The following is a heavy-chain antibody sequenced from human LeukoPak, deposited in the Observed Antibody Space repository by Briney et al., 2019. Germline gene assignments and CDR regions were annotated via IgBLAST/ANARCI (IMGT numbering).Heavy chain of an antibody. J-gene: IGHJ4*02. Sequence: PGGSLRLSCAASGFTFSNYAMTWVRQAPGKGLEWVSSVSGSTAGGHTYSADSVRGRFTVSRDESKNTLTLLMSSLRAEDTAIYYCAKVKMKNLAYFDSWGQGTLVTVSS. CDR3: AKVKMKNLAYFDS. CDR2: VSGSTAGGHT. D-gene: IGHD1-7*01. V-gene: IGHV3-23*01. CDR1: GFTFSNYA.